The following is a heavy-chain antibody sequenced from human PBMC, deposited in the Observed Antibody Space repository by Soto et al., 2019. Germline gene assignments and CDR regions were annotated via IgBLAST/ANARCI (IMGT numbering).Heavy chain of an antibody. J-gene: IGHJ6*02. CDR2: IWYDGSNK. CDR3: ARDLPVDTDKYYYYYGMDV. D-gene: IGHD5-18*01. V-gene: IGHV3-33*01. CDR1: GFTFSSYG. Sequence: PGGSLRLSCAASGFTFSSYGMHWVRQAPGKGLEWVAVIWYDGSNKYYADSVKGRFTISRDNSKNTLYLQMNSLRAEDTAVYYCARDLPVDTDKYYYYYGMDVWGQGTTVTV.